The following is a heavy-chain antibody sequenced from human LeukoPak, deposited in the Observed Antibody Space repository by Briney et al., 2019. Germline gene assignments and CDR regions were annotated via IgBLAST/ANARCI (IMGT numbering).Heavy chain of an antibody. J-gene: IGHJ4*02. CDR1: GYTFTGYY. CDR2: INPNSGGT. CDR3: ARVAYSSGWYDPHGY. D-gene: IGHD6-19*01. V-gene: IGHV1-2*02. Sequence: ASVKVSCKASGYTFTGYYMHWVRQAPGQGLEWMGWINPNSGGTNYAQKFQGRVTMTRDTSISTAYMELSRLRSDDTAVYYCARVAYSSGWYDPHGYWGQGTLVTVSS.